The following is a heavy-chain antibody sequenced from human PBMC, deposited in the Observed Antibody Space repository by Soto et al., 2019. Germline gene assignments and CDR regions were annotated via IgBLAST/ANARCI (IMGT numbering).Heavy chain of an antibody. Sequence: SETLSLTCTVSGGSISSYYWSWILQPPGKGLEWIGYIYYSGSTNYNPSLKSRVTISVDTSKNQFSLKLSSVTAADTAVYYCARQGLERRFGILNNWFDPWGQGTLVTVSS. CDR3: ARQGLERRFGILNNWFDP. CDR2: IYYSGST. D-gene: IGHD1-1*01. V-gene: IGHV4-59*08. CDR1: GGSISSYY. J-gene: IGHJ5*02.